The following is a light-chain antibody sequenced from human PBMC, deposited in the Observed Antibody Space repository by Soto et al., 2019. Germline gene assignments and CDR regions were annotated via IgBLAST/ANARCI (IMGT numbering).Light chain of an antibody. J-gene: IGKJ1*01. Sequence: AIQMTQSPSSLSASVGDRVTISCRASQGIGNALGWYQQKPGKPPKLLIYKASTLKSGVPSSFSGSGSGTEFTLTISSLQPDDFATYYCQQYNSYPWTFGQGTKVDIK. CDR2: KAS. CDR3: QQYNSYPWT. V-gene: IGKV1-13*02. CDR1: QGIGNA.